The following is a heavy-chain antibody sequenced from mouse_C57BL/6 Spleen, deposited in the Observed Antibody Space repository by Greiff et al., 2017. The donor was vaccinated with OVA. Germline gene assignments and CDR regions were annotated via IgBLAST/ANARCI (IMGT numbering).Heavy chain of an antibody. V-gene: IGHV1-5*01. D-gene: IGHD2-5*01. Sequence: VQLQQSGTVLARPGASVKMSCKTSGYTFTSYWMHWVKQRPGQGLEWIGAIYPGNSDTSYNQKFKGKAKLTAVTSASTAYMERSSLTNEDSAVYYCTRTVYSNYPDDWGQGTTLTVSS. CDR1: GYTFTSYW. CDR3: TRTVYSNYPDD. CDR2: IYPGNSDT. J-gene: IGHJ2*01.